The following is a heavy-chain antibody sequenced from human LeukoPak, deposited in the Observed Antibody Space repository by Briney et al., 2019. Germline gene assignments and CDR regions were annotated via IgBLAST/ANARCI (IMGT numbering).Heavy chain of an antibody. CDR1: RFTFNTYA. D-gene: IGHD3-3*01. CDR2: ISYDGANK. CDR3: TRGVVYPAWSGPHWSDY. V-gene: IGHV3-30*04. Sequence: GGSLRLSCAASRFTFNTYAMHWVRQSPGKGLEWVAVISYDGANKKHADSVKGRFTISRDNSKNTLYLQMNSLRAEDTAVYYCTRGVVYPAWSGPHWSDYWGQGALVTVSS. J-gene: IGHJ4*02.